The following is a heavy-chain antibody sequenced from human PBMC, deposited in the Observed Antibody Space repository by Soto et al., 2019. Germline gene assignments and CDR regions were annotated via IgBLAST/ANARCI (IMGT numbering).Heavy chain of an antibody. CDR3: ARERRPDWFDP. Sequence: SETLSLTCTVSGGSINSYYWSWIRQPPGKGLEWIGYIYYSGSTNYNPSLKSRVTISVDTSKNQFSLKLSSVTAADTAVYYCARERRPDWFDPWGQGTLVTVSS. J-gene: IGHJ5*02. CDR2: IYYSGST. CDR1: GGSINSYY. V-gene: IGHV4-59*01.